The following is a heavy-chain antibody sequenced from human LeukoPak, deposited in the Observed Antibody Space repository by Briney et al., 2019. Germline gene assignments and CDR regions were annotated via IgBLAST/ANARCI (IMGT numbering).Heavy chain of an antibody. Sequence: ASVKVSCKASGYTFTGYFIHWVRQAPGQGLEWMGWVSGSNGHANYGKKFQGRVTMTTETSTSAAYMELRSLRSDDTAVYYCARDRVVGAIDGFDIWGQGTMVTVSS. CDR3: ARDRVVGAIDGFDI. CDR1: GYTFTGYF. V-gene: IGHV1-18*01. CDR2: VSGSNGHA. D-gene: IGHD1-26*01. J-gene: IGHJ3*02.